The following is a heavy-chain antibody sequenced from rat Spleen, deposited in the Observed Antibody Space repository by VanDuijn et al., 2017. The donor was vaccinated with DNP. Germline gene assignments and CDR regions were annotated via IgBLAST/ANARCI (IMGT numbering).Heavy chain of an antibody. V-gene: IGHV5-22*01. J-gene: IGHJ2*01. CDR2: IRYDGGIT. D-gene: IGHD4-3*01. CDR1: GFTFSDYY. CDR3: VRWNSGHFDY. Sequence: EVQLVESGGGLVQPGRSMKLSCAASGFTFSDYYMAWVRQAPTKGLEWVAYIRYDGGITHFGDSVKGRFTISRDNAKSTLYLQMNSLRSEDMATYYCVRWNSGHFDYWGQGVMVTVSS.